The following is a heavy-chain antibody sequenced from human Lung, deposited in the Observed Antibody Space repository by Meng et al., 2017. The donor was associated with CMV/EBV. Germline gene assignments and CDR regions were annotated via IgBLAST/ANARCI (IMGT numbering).Heavy chain of an antibody. CDR3: ARGEVPAIIDY. Sequence: EVELVESGGGLVQHGGSLRLSLEASGFIVSTKYMNWVRQAPGKGLEWVSVIYSGGSTYYTDSVKGRFTISRDNSKNTLYLQMNSLRTEDTAVYYCARGEVPAIIDYWGQGILVTVSS. D-gene: IGHD2-2*01. V-gene: IGHV3-66*01. J-gene: IGHJ4*02. CDR2: IYSGGST. CDR1: GFIVSTKY.